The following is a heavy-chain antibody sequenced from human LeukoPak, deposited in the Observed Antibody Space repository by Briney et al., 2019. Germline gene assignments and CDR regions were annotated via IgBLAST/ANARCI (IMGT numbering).Heavy chain of an antibody. CDR1: GFTFSSYA. Sequence: GRSLRLSCAASGFTFSSYAMHWFRQAPGKGLEWVAVISYDGSNKYYADSVKGRFTISRDNSKNTLYLQMNSLRAEDTAVYYCARDRPTYDILTGSAFDYWGQGTLVTVSS. CDR2: ISYDGSNK. V-gene: IGHV3-30-3*01. CDR3: ARDRPTYDILTGSAFDY. D-gene: IGHD3-9*01. J-gene: IGHJ4*02.